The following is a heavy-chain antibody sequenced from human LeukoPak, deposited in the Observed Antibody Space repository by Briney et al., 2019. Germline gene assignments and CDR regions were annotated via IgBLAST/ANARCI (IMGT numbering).Heavy chain of an antibody. D-gene: IGHD3-3*01. CDR1: GGTFSSYA. J-gene: IGHJ4*02. CDR2: IIPIFGTA. Sequence: GASVKVSCKASGGTFSSYAISWVRQAPGQGLEWMGGIIPIFGTANYAQKFQGRVTITTDESTSTAYMELSSLRSEDTAVYYCARDLYDLWSGYPYWGQGTLVTVSS. V-gene: IGHV1-69*05. CDR3: ARDLYDLWSGYPY.